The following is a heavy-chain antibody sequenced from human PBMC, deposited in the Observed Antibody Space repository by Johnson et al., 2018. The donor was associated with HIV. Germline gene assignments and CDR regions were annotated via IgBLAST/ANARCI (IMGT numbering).Heavy chain of an antibody. CDR2: ISYDGTNK. D-gene: IGHD3/OR15-3a*01. Sequence: QAQLVESGGGVVQSGRSLRLSCSASGFTFSSYAIHWVRQAPGKGLEWVAVISYDGTNKYYADSVKGRFTISSDNSKNTLYLQMNSLRAEDTAVYYCAMGTGDHDAFDIWGQGTMVTVSS. CDR1: GFTFSSYA. CDR3: AMGTGDHDAFDI. J-gene: IGHJ3*02. V-gene: IGHV3-30-3*01.